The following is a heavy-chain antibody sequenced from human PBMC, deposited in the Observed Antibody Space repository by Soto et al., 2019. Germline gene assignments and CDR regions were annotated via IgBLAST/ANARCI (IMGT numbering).Heavy chain of an antibody. V-gene: IGHV3-21*01. CDR3: ASGGDYFDY. Sequence: EVQLVESGGGLVKPGGSLRLSCAASGLTFNIYSMNWVRQAPGKGLEWVSSISSSSAYIYYADSVKGRFTISRDNARRSLYLEMNSLRAEDTAVYYCASGGDYFDYWGQGTLVIVSS. J-gene: IGHJ4*02. CDR1: GLTFNIYS. CDR2: ISSSSAYI.